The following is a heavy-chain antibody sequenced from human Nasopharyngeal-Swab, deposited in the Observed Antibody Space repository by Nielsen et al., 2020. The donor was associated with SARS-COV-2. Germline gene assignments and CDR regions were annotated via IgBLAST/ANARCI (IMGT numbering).Heavy chain of an antibody. Sequence: WIRQPPGKGLEWIGYLYYSGSTFYNPSLKSRATISLDTSKNQSSLKLNSVTAADTAVYYCARVLTGPHDAFDIWGQGTMVTVSS. V-gene: IGHV4-59*01. CDR2: LYYSGST. D-gene: IGHD3-9*01. CDR3: ARVLTGPHDAFDI. J-gene: IGHJ3*02.